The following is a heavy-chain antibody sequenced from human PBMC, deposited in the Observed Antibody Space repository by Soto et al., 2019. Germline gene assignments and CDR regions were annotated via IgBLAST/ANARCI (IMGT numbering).Heavy chain of an antibody. CDR1: GYTFTSYG. Sequence: QVQLVQSGAEVKKPGASVKVSCKASGYTFTSYGISWVRQAPGQGLEWMGWISAYNGNTNYAQKLQGRVTMTTDTSTSTAYMELRSLRSDDTAVYYCAXXXXXQDDFWSGANPLFDYWGQGTLVTVXX. CDR3: AXXXXXQDDFWSGANPLFDY. J-gene: IGHJ4*02. CDR2: ISAYNGNT. V-gene: IGHV1-18*01. D-gene: IGHD3-3*01.